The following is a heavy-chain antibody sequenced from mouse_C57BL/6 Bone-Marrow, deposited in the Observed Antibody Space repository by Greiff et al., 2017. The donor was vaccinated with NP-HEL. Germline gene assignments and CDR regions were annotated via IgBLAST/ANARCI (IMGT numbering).Heavy chain of an antibody. CDR2: INPNNGGN. Sequence: EVQLQQSGPELVKPGASVKIPCKASEYTFTDYNMEWVKQSHGKSLEWIGDINPNNGGNIYNQKFKGKATLTVDKSSSTAYMELRSLTSEDTAVYYCARMLIYDGYLYYFDYWGQGTTLTVSS. V-gene: IGHV1-18*01. CDR1: EYTFTDYN. D-gene: IGHD2-3*01. CDR3: ARMLIYDGYLYYFDY. J-gene: IGHJ2*01.